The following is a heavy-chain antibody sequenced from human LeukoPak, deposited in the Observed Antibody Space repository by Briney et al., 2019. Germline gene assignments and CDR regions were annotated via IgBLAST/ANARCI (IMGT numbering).Heavy chain of an antibody. D-gene: IGHD3-10*01. V-gene: IGHV4-61*01. CDR2: SQNSGCT. J-gene: IGHJ4*02. Sequence: SETLSLTCTVSGASLSSAHGWSWIRQTPGKGLEWIGYSQNSGCTNCNPSLKSRVTISVDTSKNQSSLKLSSVTAADTAIYYCARDYSGSLDYWGQGILVTVTS. CDR3: ARDYSGSLDY. CDR1: GASLSSAHG.